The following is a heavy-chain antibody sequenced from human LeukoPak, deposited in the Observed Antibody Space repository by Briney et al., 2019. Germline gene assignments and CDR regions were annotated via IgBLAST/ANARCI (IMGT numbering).Heavy chain of an antibody. CDR1: GGSIRSGGHH. CDR2: IYYTGST. V-gene: IGHV4-31*03. CDR3: ARTIIGYCSGGACYGYWYFDL. Sequence: SQTLSLTCTVSGGSIRSGGHHWSWLRQHPRKGLEWLGYIYYTGSTDYNPSLKSRVTISVDTSKNQFSLKLSSVTAADTAVYYCARTIIGYCSGGACYGYWYFDLWGRGTLVTVSS. D-gene: IGHD2-15*01. J-gene: IGHJ2*01.